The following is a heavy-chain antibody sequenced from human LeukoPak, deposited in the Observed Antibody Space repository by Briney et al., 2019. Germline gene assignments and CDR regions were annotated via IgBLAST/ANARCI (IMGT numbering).Heavy chain of an antibody. CDR1: GGSISSYY. CDR3: ASDSSTSCFHL. J-gene: IGHJ2*01. D-gene: IGHD2-2*01. Sequence: SETLSLTCTVSGGSISSYYWSWIRQPPGKGLEWIGSIYYSGSTYYNPSLKSRVTISVDTSKNQFSLKLSSVTAADTAVYYCASDSSTSCFHLWGRGTLVTVSS. CDR2: IYYSGST. V-gene: IGHV4-59*05.